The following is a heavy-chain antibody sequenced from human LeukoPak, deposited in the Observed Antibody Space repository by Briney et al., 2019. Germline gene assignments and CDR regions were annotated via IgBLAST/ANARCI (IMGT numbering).Heavy chain of an antibody. D-gene: IGHD1-7*01. J-gene: IGHJ5*02. Sequence: SVKVSCKASGGTFSSYAISWVRQAPGQGLEWMGGIIPIFGTANYAQKFQGRVTMTEDTSTDTAYMELSSLRSEDTAVYYCATRVINWNYRNWFDPWGQGTLVTVSS. CDR1: GGTFSSYA. CDR3: ATRVINWNYRNWFDP. V-gene: IGHV1-69*06. CDR2: IIPIFGTA.